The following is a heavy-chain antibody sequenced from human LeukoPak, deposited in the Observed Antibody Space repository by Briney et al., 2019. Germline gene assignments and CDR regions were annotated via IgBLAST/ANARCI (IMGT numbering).Heavy chain of an antibody. CDR3: ARYTIAAAGNDY. V-gene: IGHV2-5*01. D-gene: IGHD6-13*01. Sequence: GSGPTLVKPPQTLTLTCTFSGFSLSTSGVGVGWIRQPPGKALEWLALIYWNDDKRYSPSLKSRLTITKDTSKNQVVLTMTNMDPVDTATYYCARYTIAAAGNDYWGQGTLVTVSS. J-gene: IGHJ4*02. CDR2: IYWNDDK. CDR1: GFSLSTSGVG.